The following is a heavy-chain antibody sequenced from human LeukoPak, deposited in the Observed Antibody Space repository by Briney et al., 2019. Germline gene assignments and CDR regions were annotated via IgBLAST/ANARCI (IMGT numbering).Heavy chain of an antibody. CDR2: IYTSGST. J-gene: IGHJ6*03. V-gene: IGHV4-61*02. CDR1: GGSISSGSYY. CDR3: ARDSSSPGKYYYYYYMDV. D-gene: IGHD6-6*01. Sequence: SQTLSLTCTVSGGSISSGSYYWSWIRQPAGKGLEWIGRIYTSGSTNYNPSLKSRVTISVDTSKNQFSLKLSSVTAADTAVYYCARDSSSPGKYYYYYYMDVWGKGATVTVSS.